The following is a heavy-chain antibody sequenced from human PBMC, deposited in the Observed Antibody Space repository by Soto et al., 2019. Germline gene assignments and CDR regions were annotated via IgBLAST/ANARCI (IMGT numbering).Heavy chain of an antibody. D-gene: IGHD3-3*01. J-gene: IGHJ4*02. CDR3: AKGHDFWSGYYDY. Sequence: GGSLRLSCAASGFTFSSYGMHWVRQAPGKGLEWVSAISGSGGSTYYADSVKGRFTISRDNSKNTLYLQMNSLRAEDTAVYYCAKGHDFWSGYYDYWGQGTLVTVSS. CDR2: ISGSGGST. CDR1: GFTFSSYG. V-gene: IGHV3-23*01.